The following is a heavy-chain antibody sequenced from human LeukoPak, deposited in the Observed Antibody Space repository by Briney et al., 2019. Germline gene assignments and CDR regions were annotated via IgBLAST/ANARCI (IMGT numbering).Heavy chain of an antibody. J-gene: IGHJ4*02. CDR1: GFTFSSYS. V-gene: IGHV3-48*04. CDR2: ISNSSSTI. Sequence: GGSLRLSCAASGFTFSSYSMNWVRQAPGKGLEWVSYISNSSSTIYYADSVKGRFTISRDNTKNSLYLQMNSLRAEDTAVYYCAREGYDFWSGYYQPVYWGQGTLVTVSS. D-gene: IGHD3-3*01. CDR3: AREGYDFWSGYYQPVY.